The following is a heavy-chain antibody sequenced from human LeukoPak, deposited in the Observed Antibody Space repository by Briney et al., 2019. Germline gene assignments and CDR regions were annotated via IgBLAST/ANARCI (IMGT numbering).Heavy chain of an antibody. V-gene: IGHV3-23*01. J-gene: IGHJ3*02. CDR1: GFTFSSYV. D-gene: IGHD3-22*01. CDR2: ISGGGGRT. Sequence: GGSLRLSSAASGFTFSSYVMSWVRQAPGKGLEWVSAISGGGGRTYYADSVKGRFTISRDNSKNTLYLQMNSLRAEDTAVYYCAKGTGYCDSSGYDPFDIWSQGTMVTVSS. CDR3: AKGTGYCDSSGYDPFDI.